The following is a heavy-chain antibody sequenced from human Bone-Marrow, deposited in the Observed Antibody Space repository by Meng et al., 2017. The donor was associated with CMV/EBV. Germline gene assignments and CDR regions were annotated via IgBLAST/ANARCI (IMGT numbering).Heavy chain of an antibody. V-gene: IGHV4-39*07. J-gene: IGHJ6*02. CDR2: IYYSGST. Sequence: SETLSLTCTVSGYSISSSSYYWDWIRQPPGKGLEWIGSIYYSGSTYYNPSLKSRVTISVDTSKNQFSLKLSSVAAADTAVYYCARDQGYMDTAMVYYYYGMDVWGQGTTVTVSS. CDR1: GYSISSSSYY. CDR3: ARDQGYMDTAMVYYYYGMDV. D-gene: IGHD5-18*01.